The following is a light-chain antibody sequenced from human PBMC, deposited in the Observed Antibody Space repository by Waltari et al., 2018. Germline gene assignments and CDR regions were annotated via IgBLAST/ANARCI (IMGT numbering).Light chain of an antibody. CDR2: AAS. Sequence: DIQLTQSPPIVAASVGDRVTITCRASHSITRGLAWYQQKPGRAPKLLIYAASNLVTGVPSRFSGTGSGTLFTLTISSLEPDDFATYYCQQFVGYPYTFGQGTKVETK. CDR1: HSITRG. V-gene: IGKV1-5*03. CDR3: QQFVGYPYT. J-gene: IGKJ2*01.